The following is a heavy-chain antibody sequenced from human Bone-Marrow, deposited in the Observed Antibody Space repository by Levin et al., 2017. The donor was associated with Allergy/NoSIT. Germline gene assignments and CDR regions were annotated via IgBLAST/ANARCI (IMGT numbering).Heavy chain of an antibody. CDR3: ASLYDYYDFWSGPPKGYGMDV. J-gene: IGHJ6*02. CDR1: GGSFSGYY. CDR2: INHSGST. D-gene: IGHD3-3*01. V-gene: IGHV4-34*01. Sequence: SETLSLTCAVYGGSFSGYYWSWIRQPPGKGLEWIGEINHSGSTNYNPSLKSRVTISVDTSKNQFSLKLSSVTAADTAVYYCASLYDYYDFWSGPPKGYGMDVWGQGTTVTVSS.